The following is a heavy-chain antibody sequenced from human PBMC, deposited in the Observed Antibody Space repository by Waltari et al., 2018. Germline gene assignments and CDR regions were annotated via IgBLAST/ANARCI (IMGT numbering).Heavy chain of an antibody. CDR3: AASRGVYWYFDF. V-gene: IGHV3-9*01. D-gene: IGHD3-16*01. J-gene: IGHJ2*01. CDR1: GLDFYDYA. CDR2: VSWSGATV. Sequence: EVQLVEYGGGLVQHGRSLGFSCPASGLDFYDYAMHRVRQVPGKGLEWVSVVSWSGATVGYADSVNGRFAISRDNAKNSLYLQMNSLRVEDTAFYYCAASRGVYWYFDFWGRGTLVSVSS.